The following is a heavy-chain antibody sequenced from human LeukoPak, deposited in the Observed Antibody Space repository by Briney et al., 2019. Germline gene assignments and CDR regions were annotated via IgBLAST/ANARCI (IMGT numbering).Heavy chain of an antibody. Sequence: PGGSLRLSCAASGFTFTNYAMTWVRQAPGKGLEWISTISGSDDSTYYADSVKGRFTISRDNSKNTLYLQMNSLRAEDTAVYYCAKDLYGDHNFDCWGQGTLDTVSS. CDR3: AKDLYGDHNFDC. CDR2: ISGSDDST. CDR1: GFTFTNYA. D-gene: IGHD4-17*01. J-gene: IGHJ4*02. V-gene: IGHV3-23*01.